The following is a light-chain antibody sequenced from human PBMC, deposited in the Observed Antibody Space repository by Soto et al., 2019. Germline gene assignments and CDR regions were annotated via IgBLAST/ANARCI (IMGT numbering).Light chain of an antibody. Sequence: QAVVTQEPSLTVSPGGTVTLTCASGTGAVTSGDYPNWFQQKPGQAPRALIYGTSNKHSWTPARFSGSLLGGKAALTLSGVQPEDEAEYYCLLYYGGAQLVFGGVTKLTVL. CDR3: LLYYGGAQLV. CDR2: GTS. V-gene: IGLV7-43*01. CDR1: TGAVTSGDY. J-gene: IGLJ2*01.